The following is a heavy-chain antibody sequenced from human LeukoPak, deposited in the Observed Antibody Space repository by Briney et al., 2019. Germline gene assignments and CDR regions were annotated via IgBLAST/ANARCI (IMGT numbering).Heavy chain of an antibody. CDR1: GGSINAFY. D-gene: IGHD5-18*01. CDR2: VRANGEN. CDR3: ARQPANTAAFDV. Sequence: SETLSLTCTVSGGSINAFYWSWIRQPPGKGLEWIAYVRANGENNYNPSLKSRVAISLDTANSQFSLRLNFVTAADTAIYYCARQPANTAAFDVWGQGTMVTVSS. V-gene: IGHV4-4*08. J-gene: IGHJ3*01.